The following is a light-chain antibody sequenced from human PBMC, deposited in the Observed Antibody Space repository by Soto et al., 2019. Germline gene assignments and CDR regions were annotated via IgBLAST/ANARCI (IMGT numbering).Light chain of an antibody. V-gene: IGLV2-14*03. CDR1: SSDIGAYNY. CDR3: TSYTTASTLI. J-gene: IGLJ2*01. CDR2: DVN. Sequence: QSALTQPASVSGSPGQSITISCTGTSSDIGAYNYVSWFQQYAGKSPKRVIYDVNKRPSGDSYRFSGSKSGNMASLTISGLQAEDEADYYCTSYTTASTLIVGGGTKLTVL.